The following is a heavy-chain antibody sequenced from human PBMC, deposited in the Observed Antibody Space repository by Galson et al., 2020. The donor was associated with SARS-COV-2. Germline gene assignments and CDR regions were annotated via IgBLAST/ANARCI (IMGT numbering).Heavy chain of an antibody. CDR2: ISAYNGNT. Sequence: ASVKVSCKASGYTFTSYGISWVRQAPGQGLEWMGWISAYNGNTNYAQKLQGRVTMTTDTSTSTAYMELRSLRSDDTAVYYCARRRGSYSPSFFDYWGQGTLVTVSS. J-gene: IGHJ4*02. CDR3: ARRRGSYSPSFFDY. CDR1: GYTFTSYG. D-gene: IGHD1-26*01. V-gene: IGHV1-18*01.